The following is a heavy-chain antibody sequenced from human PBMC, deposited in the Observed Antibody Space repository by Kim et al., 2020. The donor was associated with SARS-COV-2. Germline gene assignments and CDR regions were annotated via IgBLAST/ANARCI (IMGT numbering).Heavy chain of an antibody. J-gene: IGHJ4*02. Sequence: GGSLRLSCTASGFTFSTSSMSWVRQAPGKGLEWVSTISSSGGSTYYVDSVKGRFTISGDNSKNTLYLQMNSLRAEDTAIYYCARKWGTGTLDYWGQGTLVTVSS. CDR2: ISSSGGST. CDR1: GFTFSTSS. D-gene: IGHD1-1*01. CDR3: ARKWGTGTLDY. V-gene: IGHV3-23*01.